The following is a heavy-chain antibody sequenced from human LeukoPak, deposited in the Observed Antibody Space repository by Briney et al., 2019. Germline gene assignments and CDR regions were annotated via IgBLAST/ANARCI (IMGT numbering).Heavy chain of an antibody. J-gene: IGHJ4*02. V-gene: IGHV2-5*02. CDR3: AHKGDYGGYFNY. CDR1: GFSVNYNGEG. Sequence: SGPTLVNPTQTLTLTCTFSGFSVNYNGEGVGWFRQPPGKALEWLALIYWDDDKRYTPSLKNRLTITQDPSKNQVALTMTNMDPVDTATYYCAHKGDYGGYFNYWGQGTLVTVSS. CDR2: IYWDDDK. D-gene: IGHD4-23*01.